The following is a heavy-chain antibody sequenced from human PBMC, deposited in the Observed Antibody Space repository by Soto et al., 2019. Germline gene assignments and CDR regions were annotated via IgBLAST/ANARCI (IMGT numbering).Heavy chain of an antibody. J-gene: IGHJ4*02. CDR3: ARDLRNSGYDYYFDY. CDR2: IIPIFGTA. D-gene: IGHD5-12*01. CDR1: GGTFSSYA. Sequence: ASVKVSCKASGGTFSSYAISWVRQAPGQGLEWMGGIIPIFGTANYAQKFQGRVTITADESTSTAYMELSSLRSEDTAVYYCARDLRNSGYDYYFDYWGQGXLVTV. V-gene: IGHV1-69*13.